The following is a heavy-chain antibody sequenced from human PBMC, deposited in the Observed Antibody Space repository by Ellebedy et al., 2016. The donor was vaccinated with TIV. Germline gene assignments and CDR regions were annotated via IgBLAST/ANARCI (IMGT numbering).Heavy chain of an antibody. Sequence: GGSLRLSCAASGFSFGDYAMHWVRQAPGKGLEWVSSITWNSQNIAYADSVKGRFTISRDNSKNTLYLQMNSLRAEDTAVYFCAREYEEFYFDFWGQGTLVTVSS. J-gene: IGHJ4*02. CDR3: AREYEEFYFDF. V-gene: IGHV3-9*01. D-gene: IGHD3-10*01. CDR2: ITWNSQNI. CDR1: GFSFGDYA.